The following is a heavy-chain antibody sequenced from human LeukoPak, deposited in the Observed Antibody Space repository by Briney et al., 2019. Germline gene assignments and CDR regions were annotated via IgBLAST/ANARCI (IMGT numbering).Heavy chain of an antibody. D-gene: IGHD2-8*01. CDR1: RFTFGTYT. J-gene: IGHJ4*02. Sequence: PGGSLRLSCAVSRFTFGTYTMTSGGQAPGKGLEWFSSISSTTSYIYYADSVKGRFTVSRDNAKSSLYLQMNSLRAEDTAVYYCARTTAMVGFDYWGQGTLVTVSS. V-gene: IGHV3-21*01. CDR2: ISSTTSYI. CDR3: ARTTAMVGFDY.